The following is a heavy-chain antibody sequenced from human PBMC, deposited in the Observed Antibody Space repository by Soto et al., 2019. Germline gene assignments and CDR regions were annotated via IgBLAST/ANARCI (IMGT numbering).Heavy chain of an antibody. V-gene: IGHV3-13*01. CDR2: IGTAGDT. J-gene: IGHJ3*02. CDR3: ARGPIVSTNDAFDI. D-gene: IGHD1-26*01. CDR1: GFTFSSYD. Sequence: GGSLRLSCAASGFTFSSYDMHWVRQATGKGLEWVSAIGTAGDTYYPGSVKGRFTISRENAKNSLYLQMNSLRAGDTAVYYCARGPIVSTNDAFDIWGQGTMVTVSS.